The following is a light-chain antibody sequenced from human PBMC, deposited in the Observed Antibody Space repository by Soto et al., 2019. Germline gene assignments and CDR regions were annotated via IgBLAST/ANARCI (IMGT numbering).Light chain of an antibody. Sequence: EIVLTQSPGTLSLSPGERATLSCRASQSVSNNYLAWYQQKPGQAPRLLIYGASNRATGIPHRFSGSGSGTDFTLTISRLEPEDFAVYYCQQYGSSPQTFGQGTKVDI. CDR2: GAS. CDR1: QSVSNNY. V-gene: IGKV3-20*01. CDR3: QQYGSSPQT. J-gene: IGKJ1*01.